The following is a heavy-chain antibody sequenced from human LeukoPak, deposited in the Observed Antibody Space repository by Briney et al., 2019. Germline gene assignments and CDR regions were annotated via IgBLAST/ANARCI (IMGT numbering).Heavy chain of an antibody. V-gene: IGHV4-39*01. J-gene: IGHJ4*02. CDR1: GGSISSSSYY. CDR2: IYYSGRT. Sequence: PSETLSLTCTVSGGSISSSSYYWGWIRQPPGKGLEWIGSIYYSGRTYYNPSLKSRVTISVDTSKNQFSLKLSSVTAADTAVYYCALLGYCSSTSCFRPPFYFDYWGQGTLVTVSS. D-gene: IGHD2-2*01. CDR3: ALLGYCSSTSCFRPPFYFDY.